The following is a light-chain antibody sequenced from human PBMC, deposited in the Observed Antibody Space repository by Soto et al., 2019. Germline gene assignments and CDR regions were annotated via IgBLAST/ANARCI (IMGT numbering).Light chain of an antibody. Sequence: QSVLTQPPSVSAAPGQKVTISCSGSSSNIGNNYVSWYQQLPGTAPKLLIYDNNKRPSGIPDRFSGSKSGTSASLAISGLQSEDEAVYYCASWDVSLNAVLFGGGTKLTVL. CDR3: ASWDVSLNAVL. V-gene: IGLV1-51*01. CDR2: DNN. J-gene: IGLJ2*01. CDR1: SSNIGNNY.